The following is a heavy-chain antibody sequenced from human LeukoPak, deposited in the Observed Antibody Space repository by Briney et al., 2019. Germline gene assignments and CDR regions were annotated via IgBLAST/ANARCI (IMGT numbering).Heavy chain of an antibody. J-gene: IGHJ3*02. CDR2: INYSGST. CDR1: GLTFSGYY. Sequence: SETLSLTCAAYGLTFSGYYWSWIRQPPGKGLEWIGEINYSGSTNYNAYLKSRVITSLETSKNHFPQLLSSMTAADTTVYYCARLIYDSSGEAGYDVFDIWGQGTMVTVSS. V-gene: IGHV4-34*01. D-gene: IGHD3-22*01. CDR3: ARLIYDSSGEAGYDVFDI.